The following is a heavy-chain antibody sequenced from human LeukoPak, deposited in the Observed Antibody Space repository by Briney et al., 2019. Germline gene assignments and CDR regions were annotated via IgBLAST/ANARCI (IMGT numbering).Heavy chain of an antibody. CDR3: AKGPVWLGRDPGPPPPYFDY. V-gene: IGHV3-30*02. Sequence: GGSLRLSCAASGFTFSSYGMHWVRQAPGKGLEWVAFIRYDGSNKYYADSVKGRFTISRDNSKNTLYLQMNSLRAEDTAVYYCAKGPVWLGRDPGPPPPYFDYWGQGTLVTVSS. CDR2: IRYDGSNK. D-gene: IGHD3-22*01. J-gene: IGHJ4*02. CDR1: GFTFSSYG.